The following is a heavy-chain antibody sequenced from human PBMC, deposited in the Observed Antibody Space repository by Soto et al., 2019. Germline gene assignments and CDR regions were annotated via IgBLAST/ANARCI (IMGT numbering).Heavy chain of an antibody. CDR3: ARPLPLGDYDVDAFDI. D-gene: IGHD4-17*01. V-gene: IGHV3-23*01. Sequence: GGSLRLSCAASGFTFSSYAMSWVRQAPGKGLEWVSAISGSGGSTYYADSVKGRFTISRDNSKNQLYLQMNSLRAEDTAVYYCARPLPLGDYDVDAFDIWGQGTMVTVSS. CDR2: ISGSGGST. J-gene: IGHJ3*02. CDR1: GFTFSSYA.